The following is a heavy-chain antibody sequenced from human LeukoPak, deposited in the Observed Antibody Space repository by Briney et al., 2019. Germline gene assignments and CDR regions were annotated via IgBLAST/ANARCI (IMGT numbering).Heavy chain of an antibody. CDR3: AKLGVLGYDYVWGSYPDSVPVAFDI. CDR1: GFPLSSYG. CDR2: ISYDGSNK. J-gene: IGHJ3*02. D-gene: IGHD3-16*02. Sequence: GESLRLSCAASGFPLSSYGMHWVRQAPGKGLEWVAVISYDGSNKYYVDSAKGRFTISRDNSKNTLYLQMNSLRAEDTAVYYCAKLGVLGYDYVWGSYPDSVPVAFDIWGQGTMVTVSS. V-gene: IGHV3-30*18.